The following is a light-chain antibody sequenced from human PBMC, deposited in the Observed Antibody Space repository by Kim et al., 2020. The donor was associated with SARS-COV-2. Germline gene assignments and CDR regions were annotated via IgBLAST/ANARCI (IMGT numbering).Light chain of an antibody. V-gene: IGKV1-6*01. Sequence: AYVGDRVAITCRASQGIRNDLGWYQQKPGKAPKLLIFAASTLESGVPSRFSGSGSGTDFTLTISSLQPEDFATYYCLQDYNYPRTFGQGTKVDIK. J-gene: IGKJ1*01. CDR2: AAS. CDR3: LQDYNYPRT. CDR1: QGIRND.